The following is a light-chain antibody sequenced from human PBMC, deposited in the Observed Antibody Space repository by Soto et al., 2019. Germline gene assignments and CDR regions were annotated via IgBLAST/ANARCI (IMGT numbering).Light chain of an antibody. J-gene: IGLJ2*01. V-gene: IGLV2-23*03. Sequence: QSVLTQPASVSGSPRQSITISCTGTSSDVGSYNLVSWYQQHPGKAPKLMIYEGSKRPSGVSNRFSGSKSGNTASLTISGLQAEDEADYYCCSYAGSSTFVFGGGTKVTVL. CDR1: SSDVGSYNL. CDR3: CSYAGSSTFV. CDR2: EGS.